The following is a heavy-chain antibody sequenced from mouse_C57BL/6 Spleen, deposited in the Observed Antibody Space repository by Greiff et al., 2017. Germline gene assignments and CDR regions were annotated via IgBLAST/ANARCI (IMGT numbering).Heavy chain of an antibody. CDR1: GYSFTGYY. CDR2: INPSTGGT. V-gene: IGHV1-42*01. D-gene: IGHD2-4*01. CDR3: ARGDYDQGFAY. J-gene: IGHJ3*01. Sequence: VQLQQSGPELVKPGASVKISCKASGYSFTGYYMNWVKQSPEKNLEWIGEINPSTGGTTYNQKFKAKATLTVDKSSSTAYMQLKSLTSEDSAVYYCARGDYDQGFAYWGQGTLVTVSA.